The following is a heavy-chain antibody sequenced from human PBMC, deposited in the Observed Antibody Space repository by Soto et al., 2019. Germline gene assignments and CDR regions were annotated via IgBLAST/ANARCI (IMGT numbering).Heavy chain of an antibody. D-gene: IGHD3-22*01. V-gene: IGHV1-46*01. CDR1: GYTFTSYY. J-gene: IGHJ4*02. Sequence: ASVKVSCKASGYTFTSYYMHWVRQAPGQGLEWMGIINPSGGSTSYAQKFQGRVTMTRDTSTSTVYMELSSLRSEDTAVYYCARVGYYYDSSGYYRDYWGQGTLVTVSS. CDR3: ARVGYYYDSSGYYRDY. CDR2: INPSGGST.